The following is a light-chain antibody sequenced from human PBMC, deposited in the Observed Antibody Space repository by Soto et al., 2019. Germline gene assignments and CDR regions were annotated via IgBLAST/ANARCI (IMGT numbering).Light chain of an antibody. Sequence: DIVMTQSPLSLPVTPGEPASISCRSSQSLLHSNGYNYLDWYMQKPGQSPQLLIYLGSNRASGVPDRFSGCGSGTVFTLKISRVEAEDVGVYYCIQALQTPPTFGPGTKVDI. CDR3: IQALQTPPT. CDR2: LGS. CDR1: QSLLHSNGYNY. J-gene: IGKJ3*01. V-gene: IGKV2-28*01.